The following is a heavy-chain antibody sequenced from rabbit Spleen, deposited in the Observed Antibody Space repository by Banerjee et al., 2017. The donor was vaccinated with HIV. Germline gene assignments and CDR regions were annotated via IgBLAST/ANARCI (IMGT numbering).Heavy chain of an antibody. Sequence: QSLEESGGDLVKPGASLTLTCTASGFTLSSYWMWWVRQAPGKGPEWIARIRLGNGNTNYASWVNGRFTVSKTSSTTVTLQVTSLTAADTATYFCARDLAGAIGWNFYLWGPGTLVTVS. CDR1: GFTLSSYW. V-gene: IGHV1S40*01. D-gene: IGHD4-1*01. J-gene: IGHJ6*01. CDR3: ARDLAGAIGWNFYL. CDR2: IRLGNGNT.